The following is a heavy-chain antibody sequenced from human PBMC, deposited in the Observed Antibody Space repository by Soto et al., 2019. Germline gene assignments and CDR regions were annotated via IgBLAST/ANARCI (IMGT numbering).Heavy chain of an antibody. CDR3: ARLEGLATISYYFDF. CDR1: CGSLSGHY. V-gene: IGHV4-34*01. J-gene: IGHJ4*02. D-gene: IGHD3-9*01. CDR2: ISHRGIT. Sequence: SETLSLTCAVYCGSLSGHYGTWFRQPPGKGLEWIGEISHRGITNYNASLKSRVTISIDKSKNQFSLKLNSVTAADSAVYFCARLEGLATISYYFDFWGPGALVTVSS.